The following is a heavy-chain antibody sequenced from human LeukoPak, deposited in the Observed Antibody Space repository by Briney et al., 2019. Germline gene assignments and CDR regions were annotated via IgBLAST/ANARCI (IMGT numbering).Heavy chain of an antibody. CDR3: ARAGSEQLAGYLPDGFDI. CDR2: ISSSGTYI. D-gene: IGHD3-9*01. Sequence: GPSLTPSCAASAFTFSTYSMNSVRHAPGKGLESVSSISSSGTYIYHADSVKGPFTTSTNNTKNSLSLQMISLRAEDAAVYYCARAGSEQLAGYLPDGFDIWGQGTMVTVSS. J-gene: IGHJ3*02. CDR1: AFTFSTYS. V-gene: IGHV3-21*01.